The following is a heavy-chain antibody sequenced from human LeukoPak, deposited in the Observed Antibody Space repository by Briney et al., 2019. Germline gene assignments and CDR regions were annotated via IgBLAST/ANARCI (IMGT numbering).Heavy chain of an antibody. CDR3: ARGRSKWLRFRALDY. J-gene: IGHJ4*02. V-gene: IGHV1-8*02. CDR1: GYTFSTYD. Sequence: ASVKVSCKASGYTFSTYDINWVRQATGQGLEWMGWVSPNSGNTGYAQKFQGRVTMTRNTSISTAYMELSSLRSEDTAVYYCARGRSKWLRFRALDYWGQGTLVTVSS. CDR2: VSPNSGNT. D-gene: IGHD5-12*01.